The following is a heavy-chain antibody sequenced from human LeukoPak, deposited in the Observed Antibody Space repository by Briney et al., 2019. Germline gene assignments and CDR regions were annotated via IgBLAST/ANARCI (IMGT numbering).Heavy chain of an antibody. CDR3: ARQDPYSSGWYP. Sequence: GGSLRLSCAASGFTFNNYAMSWVRQAPGKGLEWVSAISDSGTYTYYADSVKGRFTISRDNSKNTLYLQMNSLRAGDTAVYYCARQDPYSSGWYPWGQGTLVTVSS. V-gene: IGHV3-23*01. CDR1: GFTFNNYA. J-gene: IGHJ5*02. CDR2: ISDSGTYT. D-gene: IGHD6-19*01.